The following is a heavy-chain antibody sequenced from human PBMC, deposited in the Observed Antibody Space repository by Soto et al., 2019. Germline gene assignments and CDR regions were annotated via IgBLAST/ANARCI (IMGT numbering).Heavy chain of an antibody. J-gene: IGHJ4*02. V-gene: IGHV3-23*01. CDR2: ISVSGGST. Sequence: GGSLRLSCAASGFPFSSYAMSLVRQAPGKGLEWVSAISVSGGSTYYADSVKGRFTISRDNSKNTLYLQMNSLRAEDTAVYYCANRDYGDYHDYWGQGKLVPVSS. CDR1: GFPFSSYA. D-gene: IGHD4-17*01. CDR3: ANRDYGDYHDY.